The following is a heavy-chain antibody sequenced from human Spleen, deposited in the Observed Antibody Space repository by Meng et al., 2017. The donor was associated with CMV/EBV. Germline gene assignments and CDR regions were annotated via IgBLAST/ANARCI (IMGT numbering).Heavy chain of an antibody. D-gene: IGHD3-22*01. CDR1: GFTFSSYA. Sequence: GGSLRLSCAASGFTFSSYAMSWVRQAPGKGLEWVSAISGSGGSTYYADSVKGRFTISRDNSKNTLYLQMNSLRAEDTAVYYCAKDSLDSLLYYYDSSGYSRDDYWGQGTLVTVSS. V-gene: IGHV3-23*01. J-gene: IGHJ4*02. CDR3: AKDSLDSLLYYYDSSGYSRDDY. CDR2: ISGSGGST.